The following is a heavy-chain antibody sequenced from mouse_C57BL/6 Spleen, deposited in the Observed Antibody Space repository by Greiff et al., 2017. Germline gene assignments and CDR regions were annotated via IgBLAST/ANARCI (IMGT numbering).Heavy chain of an antibody. Sequence: VHVKQSGPELVKPGASVKMSCKASGYTFTDYYMHWVKQKPGKGLEWIGEIYPGSGNTYYNEKFKGKATLTADTSSSTAYMQLSSLTSEDSAVYFCARTYGSSLYYFDYWGQGTTLTVSS. CDR2: YPGSGNTY. CDR1: YTFTDYYM. CDR3: RTYGSSLYYFDY. J-gene: IGHJ2*01. D-gene: IGHD1-1*01. V-gene: IGHV1-83*01.